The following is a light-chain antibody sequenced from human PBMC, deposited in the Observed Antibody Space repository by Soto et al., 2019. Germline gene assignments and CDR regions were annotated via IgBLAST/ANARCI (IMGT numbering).Light chain of an antibody. Sequence: EIVLTQSPATLSLSPGERATLSCRASQRVSSYLAWYQQKPGQAPRLLIYDASNRATGIPARFSGSGSGTDFTLTIRRLEPEDFAVYYCQQRSNWPPTFGPGTKVDIK. V-gene: IGKV3-11*01. CDR2: DAS. CDR3: QQRSNWPPT. J-gene: IGKJ3*01. CDR1: QRVSSY.